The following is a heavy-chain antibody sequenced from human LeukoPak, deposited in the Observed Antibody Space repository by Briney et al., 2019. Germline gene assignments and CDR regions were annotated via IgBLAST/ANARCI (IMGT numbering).Heavy chain of an antibody. Sequence: SETLSLTCTVSGGSISSYYWSWIRQPPGKGLEWIGYIYYSGSTNYNPSLKSRVTISVDTSKNQFSLKLSSVTAADTAVYYCARAVFSYCSGGSCPYFDYWGQGTLVTVSS. CDR3: ARAVFSYCSGGSCPYFDY. J-gene: IGHJ4*02. V-gene: IGHV4-59*01. CDR1: GGSISSYY. D-gene: IGHD2-15*01. CDR2: IYYSGST.